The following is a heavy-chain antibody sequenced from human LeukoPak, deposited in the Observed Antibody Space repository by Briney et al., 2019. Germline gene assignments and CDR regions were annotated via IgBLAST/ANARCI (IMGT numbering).Heavy chain of an antibody. CDR1: GSSLSGLS. J-gene: IGHJ4*02. D-gene: IGHD4-17*01. Sequence: ASVKVSCTVSGSSLSGLSMHWVRHSPPKGLEWLGGFHPEDDEIIYAQNFQGRVTMTEDTSTDTAYMELRSLRSEDTAVYYCATTDDYGDYYLFYWGQGTLVTVSS. V-gene: IGHV1-24*01. CDR2: FHPEDDEI. CDR3: ATTDDYGDYYLFY.